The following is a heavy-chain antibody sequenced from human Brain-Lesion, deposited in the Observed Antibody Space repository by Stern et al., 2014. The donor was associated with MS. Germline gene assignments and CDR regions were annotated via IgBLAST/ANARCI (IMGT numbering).Heavy chain of an antibody. CDR2: IFNSGRT. V-gene: IGHV4-61*02. J-gene: IGHJ6*02. D-gene: IGHD2-2*01. CDR3: ARGRVVPGFQYYATDV. Sequence: VQLVESGPGLVKPSQTLSLSCTVSGGSISSGGYYWSWIRQPAGKGLEWIGRIFNSGRTRYNPSLKSRVTISIDTSKTQFSLRLNSMTAADTAVYYCARGRVVPGFQYYATDVWGQGTTVIVSS. CDR1: GGSISSGGYY.